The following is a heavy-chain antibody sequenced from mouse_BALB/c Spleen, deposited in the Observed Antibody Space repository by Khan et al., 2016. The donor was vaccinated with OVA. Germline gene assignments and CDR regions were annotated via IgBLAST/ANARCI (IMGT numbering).Heavy chain of an antibody. Sequence: VKLLESGPGLVAPSQSLSITCTISGFSLTNYGIHWVRQPPGKGLEWLVMIWSDGSTTYNSALKSRLSISKDNSKSQVFLKMNSLQTDDTAMYCCARQPYYHYNIMDYWGQGTSVTVSS. CDR3: ARQPYYHYNIMDY. CDR1: GFSLTNYG. CDR2: IWSDGST. D-gene: IGHD2-10*01. V-gene: IGHV2-6-1*01. J-gene: IGHJ4*01.